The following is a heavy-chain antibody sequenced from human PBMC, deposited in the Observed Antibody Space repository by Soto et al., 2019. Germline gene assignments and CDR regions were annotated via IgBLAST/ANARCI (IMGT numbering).Heavy chain of an antibody. D-gene: IGHD2-21*02. CDR1: GGSLSDYF. CDR2: INHRGST. J-gene: IGHJ4*02. Sequence: SETLSLTCVVSGGSLSDYFWSWIRQPPGMALEWIGEINHRGSTNYNPSLKSRVTISVDTSKNQFSLKLSSVTAADTAVYYCARGRYIVVVTAIKAGLDYWGQGTLVSVYS. V-gene: IGHV4-34*01. CDR3: ARGRYIVVVTAIKAGLDY.